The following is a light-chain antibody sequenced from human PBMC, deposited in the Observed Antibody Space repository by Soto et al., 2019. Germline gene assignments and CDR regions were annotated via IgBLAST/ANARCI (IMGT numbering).Light chain of an antibody. J-gene: IGKJ3*01. Sequence: DIVMTQSPGSLAVSLGERATINCKSSRSVLSSSNNKNYLAWYQQKPGQPPRLLIYWASTRESGVPDRFSGSGSGTDFTLTISSLQAEDVAVYYCQQYYSTPLAFGPGTKVNIK. V-gene: IGKV4-1*01. CDR2: WAS. CDR3: QQYYSTPLA. CDR1: RSVLSSSNNKNY.